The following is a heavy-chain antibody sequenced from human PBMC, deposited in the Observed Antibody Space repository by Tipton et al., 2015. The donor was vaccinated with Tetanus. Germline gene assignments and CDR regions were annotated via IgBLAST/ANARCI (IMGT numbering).Heavy chain of an antibody. CDR3: AREADCSGGSCFSGDFDN. J-gene: IGHJ4*02. V-gene: IGHV3-30*03. D-gene: IGHD2-15*01. Sequence: SLRLSCAASGFIFSKYDMYWVRQAPGKGLEWVALTSYDGSDKYYADSVKGRFTISRDNSKNTLSLQMNSLRAEDTAVYYCAREADCSGGSCFSGDFDNWGQGTQVTVSS. CDR1: GFIFSKYD. CDR2: TSYDGSDK.